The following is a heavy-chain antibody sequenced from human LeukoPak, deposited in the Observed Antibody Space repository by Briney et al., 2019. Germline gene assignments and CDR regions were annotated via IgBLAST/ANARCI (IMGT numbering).Heavy chain of an antibody. CDR1: GYTFTGYY. V-gene: IGHV1-2*02. D-gene: IGHD6-13*01. Sequence: ASVKVSCKASGYTFTGYYMHWVRQAPGQGLEWMGWINPNSGGTNYAQKFQGRVTMTRDTSISTAYMELSRLRSDDTAVYYCAREPAGRLSWRWFDPWGQGTLVTVSS. CDR2: INPNSGGT. CDR3: AREPAGRLSWRWFDP. J-gene: IGHJ5*02.